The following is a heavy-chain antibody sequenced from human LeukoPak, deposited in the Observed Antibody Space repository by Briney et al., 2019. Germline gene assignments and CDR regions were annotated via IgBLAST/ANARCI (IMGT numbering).Heavy chain of an antibody. V-gene: IGHV1-18*03. CDR3: ARIFLGDYGDYTRAAFDI. CDR2: ISAYNGNT. CDR1: GYTFTSYG. D-gene: IGHD4-17*01. J-gene: IGHJ3*02. Sequence: ASVKVSCKASGYTFTSYGISWVRQAPGQGLEWMGWISAYNGNTKYSQEFQGRVTITRDTSANTAYMELSSPRSEDMAVYYCARIFLGDYGDYTRAAFDIWGQGTMVTVSS.